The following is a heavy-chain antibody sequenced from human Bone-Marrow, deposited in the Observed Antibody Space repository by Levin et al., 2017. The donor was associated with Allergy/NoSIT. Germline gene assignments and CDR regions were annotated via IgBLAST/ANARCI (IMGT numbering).Heavy chain of an antibody. CDR1: GDSFSTSY. CDR2: TYDSGVT. J-gene: IGHJ4*02. V-gene: IGHV4-59*01. D-gene: IGHD3/OR15-3a*01. Sequence: RTSESLSLTCNVFGDSFSTSYWCWLRQPPGKGLEWIGYTYDSGVTNYNPSLKGRVTISTDASRKPVSLKVTSVTAADTAVYYCVRLRGGLGLDYWGQGTLVTVSS. CDR3: VRLRGGLGLDY.